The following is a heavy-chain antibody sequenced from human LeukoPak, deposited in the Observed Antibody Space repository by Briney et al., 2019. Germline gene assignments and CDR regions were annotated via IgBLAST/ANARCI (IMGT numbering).Heavy chain of an antibody. J-gene: IGHJ4*02. CDR2: ISVSGGST. D-gene: IGHD2-15*01. CDR3: AKAKIGLAVGY. V-gene: IGHV3-23*01. Sequence: VGSLRLSCAASGFTFSIYAMSWVRQAPREGLEWVSAISVSGGSTYYADSVKGRFTISRDNSKNTLYLQMNSLRAEDTAVYYCAKAKIGLAVGYWGQGTLVTVSS. CDR1: GFTFSIYA.